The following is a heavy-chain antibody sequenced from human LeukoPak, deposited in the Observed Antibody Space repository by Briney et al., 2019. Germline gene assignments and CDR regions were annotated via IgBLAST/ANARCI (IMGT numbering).Heavy chain of an antibody. J-gene: IGHJ4*02. Sequence: ASVKVSCKVSGYTLTELSMHWVRQAPGKGLEWMRGFDPEDGETIYAQKFQGRVTMTEDTSTDTAYMELSSLRSEDTAVYYCARAYYESSAYRHAVYFDYWGQGTLVTVSS. CDR1: GYTLTELS. D-gene: IGHD3-22*01. V-gene: IGHV1-24*01. CDR2: FDPEDGET. CDR3: ARAYYESSAYRHAVYFDY.